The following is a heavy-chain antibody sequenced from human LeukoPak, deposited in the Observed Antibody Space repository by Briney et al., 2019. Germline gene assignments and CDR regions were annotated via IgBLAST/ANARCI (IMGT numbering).Heavy chain of an antibody. J-gene: IGHJ6*02. CDR1: GYSFTSYW. D-gene: IGHD2-15*01. CDR3: ARTDCSGGSCYSLPYYYYGMDV. CDR2: IYPGDSDT. V-gene: IGHV5-51*01. Sequence: GESLKISCKGSGYSFTSYWIGWVRQMPGKGLEWMGIIYPGDSDTRYSPSFQGQVTISADKSISTAYLQWSSLEASDTAMYYCARTDCSGGSCYSLPYYYYGMDVWGQGTTVTVSS.